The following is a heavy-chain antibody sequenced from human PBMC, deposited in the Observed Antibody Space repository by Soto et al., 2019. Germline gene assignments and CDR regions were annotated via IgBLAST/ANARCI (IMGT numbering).Heavy chain of an antibody. J-gene: IGHJ4*02. D-gene: IGHD2-15*01. CDR2: ISGSAGST. Sequence: GGSLRLSCAASGFTFSNYAMSWVRQAPGKGLEWVATISGSAGSTYYADSVKGRFTISRDNSKNTLFLQMSSLRAEDTAVYYCAKETSSSYFPLDYWGQGTLVTVSS. CDR1: GFTFSNYA. CDR3: AKETSSSYFPLDY. V-gene: IGHV3-23*01.